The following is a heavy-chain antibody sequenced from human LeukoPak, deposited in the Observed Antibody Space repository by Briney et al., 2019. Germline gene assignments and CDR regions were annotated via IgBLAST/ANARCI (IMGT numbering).Heavy chain of an antibody. CDR1: GGSISSSSYY. D-gene: IGHD5-18*01. V-gene: IGHV4-39*01. CDR2: IYYSGST. J-gene: IGHJ4*02. CDR3: ARLRYSYAYEFDY. Sequence: SETLSLTCTVSGGSISSSSYYWGWIRQPPGKGLEWLGNIYYSGSTYYNPSLKSRVTMSVDTSKNQFSLKLSSVTAADTAVYYCARLRYSYAYEFDYWGQGTLVTVSS.